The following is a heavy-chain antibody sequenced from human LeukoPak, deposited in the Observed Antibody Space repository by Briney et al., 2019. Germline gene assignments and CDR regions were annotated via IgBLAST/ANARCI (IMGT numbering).Heavy chain of an antibody. CDR2: IYYSGST. CDR3: ARDVLRGLADY. J-gene: IGHJ4*02. Sequence: PSETLSLTCTVSGGSISSSSYYWGGIRQPPGKGLEWIGSIYYSGSTYYNPSLKSRVTISVDTSKNQFSLKLSSVTAADTAVYYCARDVLRGLADYWGQGTLVTVSS. CDR1: GGSISSSSYY. D-gene: IGHD2-8*01. V-gene: IGHV4-39*07.